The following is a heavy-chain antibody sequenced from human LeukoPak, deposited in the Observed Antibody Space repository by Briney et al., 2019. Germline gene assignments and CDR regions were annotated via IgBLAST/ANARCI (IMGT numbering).Heavy chain of an antibody. Sequence: SETLSLTCTVSGDSISGYYWSWIRQPPRKGLEWIGNIHYTGRTTYNPSLRGRVTMSVDTSKDRFSLNLSSVTAADTAVYFCTRGGGWLTDFWGQGTLITVSS. V-gene: IGHV4-59*01. D-gene: IGHD6-19*01. CDR1: GDSISGYY. CDR3: TRGGGWLTDF. CDR2: IHYTGRT. J-gene: IGHJ4*02.